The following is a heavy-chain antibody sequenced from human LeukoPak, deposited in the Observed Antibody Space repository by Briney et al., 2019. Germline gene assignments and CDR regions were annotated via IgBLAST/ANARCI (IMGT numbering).Heavy chain of an antibody. J-gene: IGHJ3*02. CDR3: ARSDYYGSGSYSHDAFDI. CDR2: FYDGGST. Sequence: KPWDTLSPTCNASGGSISSYYWSGIRQPPGKGLEWIGYFYDGGSTNYNPSLKSRVTISVDTSKNQFSLKLSSVTAADTAVYYCARSDYYGSGSYSHDAFDIWGQGTMVTVSS. V-gene: IGHV4-59*01. D-gene: IGHD3-10*01. CDR1: GGSISSYY.